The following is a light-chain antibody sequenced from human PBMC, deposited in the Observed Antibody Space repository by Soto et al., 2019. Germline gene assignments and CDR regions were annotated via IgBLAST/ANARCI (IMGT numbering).Light chain of an antibody. CDR2: DVS. CDR1: SSDVGYYHF. J-gene: IGLJ1*01. CDR3: SSYTTSNTYV. V-gene: IGLV2-14*01. Sequence: QSALTQPASVSGSPGQSITISCTGTSSDVGYYHFVSWYQHHPGKAPKLLTYDVSNRPSGVSNRFSGSKSGNTASLTISGLQAEDEADYYCSSYTTSNTYVFGTGTNVTVL.